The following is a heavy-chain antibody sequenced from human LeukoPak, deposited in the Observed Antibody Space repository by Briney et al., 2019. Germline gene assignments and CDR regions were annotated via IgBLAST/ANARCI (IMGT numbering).Heavy chain of an antibody. Sequence: GGSLRLSCAASGFTFSSYAMHWVRQAPGKGLEWVAVISYDGSNKYYADSVKGRFTISRDNSKNTLYLQMNSLRAEDTAVYYCARELAYCGGDCSEPYGHWGQGTLVTVSS. CDR2: ISYDGSNK. J-gene: IGHJ4*02. CDR1: GFTFSSYA. CDR3: ARELAYCGGDCSEPYGH. D-gene: IGHD2-21*02. V-gene: IGHV3-30-3*01.